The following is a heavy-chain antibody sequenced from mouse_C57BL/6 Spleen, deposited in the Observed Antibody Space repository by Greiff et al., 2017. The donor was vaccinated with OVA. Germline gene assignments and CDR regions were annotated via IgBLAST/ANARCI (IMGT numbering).Heavy chain of an antibody. D-gene: IGHD1-1*02. CDR2: ISSGGSYT. CDR1: GFTFSSYG. J-gene: IGHJ2*01. Sequence: EVQVVESGGDLVKPGGSLKLSCAASGFTFSSYGMSWVRQTPYKRLEWVATISSGGSYTYYPDSVKGRFTISRDNAKNTLYLQMSSLKSEDTAMDYCARRGWEDYFDYWGQGTTLTVSS. V-gene: IGHV5-6*01. CDR3: ARRGWEDYFDY.